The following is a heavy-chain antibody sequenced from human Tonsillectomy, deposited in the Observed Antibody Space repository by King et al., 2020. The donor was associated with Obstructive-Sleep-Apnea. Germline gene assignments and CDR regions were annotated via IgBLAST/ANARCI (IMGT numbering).Heavy chain of an antibody. CDR1: GGSISSSNW. V-gene: IGHV4-4*02. J-gene: IGHJ4*02. CDR2: IYHSGST. CDR3: ARLLGYCSGGSCPTPNYFDY. Sequence: VQLQESGPGLVKPSGTLSLTCAVSGGSISSSNWWSWVRQPPGKGLEWIGEIYHSGSTNYNPSLKSRVTISVEKSKNQFSLKLSSVTAADTAVYYCARLLGYCSGGSCPTPNYFDYWGQGTLVTVSS. D-gene: IGHD2-15*01.